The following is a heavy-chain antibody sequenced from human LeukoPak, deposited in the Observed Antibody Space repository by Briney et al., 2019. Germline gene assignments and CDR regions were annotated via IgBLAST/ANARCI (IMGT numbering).Heavy chain of an antibody. Sequence: SETLSLTCTITGASIGTGGFYWTWIRQPPGEGLEWIGYIYYTGSVDYNASLKSCLTISLDTSKNQFSLKLNSVTAADTAVYYCARDHSYYFGSQTSTLDVWGQGTAVTVSS. J-gene: IGHJ6*02. CDR1: GASIGTGGFY. V-gene: IGHV4-31*03. CDR2: IYYTGSV. D-gene: IGHD3-10*01. CDR3: ARDHSYYFGSQTSTLDV.